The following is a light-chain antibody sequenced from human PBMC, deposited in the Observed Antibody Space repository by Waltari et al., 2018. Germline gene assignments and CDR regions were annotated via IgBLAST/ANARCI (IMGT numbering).Light chain of an antibody. CDR1: ARDIGGFHF. V-gene: IGLV2-8*01. CDR2: DVI. Sequence: QSALTQPPSASGSPGQSVTFSCTVTARDIGGFHFVSWYQQHPDKAPLLIKYDVIKRPSGVADRFSGSKSGNTASLTVSGLQAEDDADYFCCSFSGANNLLFGGGTRLTV. J-gene: IGLJ2*01. CDR3: CSFSGANNLL.